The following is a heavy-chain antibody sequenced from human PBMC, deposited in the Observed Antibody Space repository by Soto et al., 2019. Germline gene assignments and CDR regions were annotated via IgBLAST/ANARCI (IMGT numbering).Heavy chain of an antibody. CDR3: ARDGGDGYNFDY. CDR2: ISSSSSYI. J-gene: IGHJ4*02. CDR1: GFTFSSYS. V-gene: IGHV3-21*01. D-gene: IGHD5-12*01. Sequence: PGGSLRLSCAASGFTFSSYSMNWVRQAPGKGLEWVSSISSSSSYIYYADSVKGRFTISRDNAKNSLYLQMNSLRAEDTAVYYCARDGGDGYNFDYWGQGXLVTVYS.